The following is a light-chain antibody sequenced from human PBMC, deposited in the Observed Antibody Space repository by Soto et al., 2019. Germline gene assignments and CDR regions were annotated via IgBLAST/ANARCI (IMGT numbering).Light chain of an antibody. J-gene: IGLJ1*01. V-gene: IGLV2-11*01. CDR3: CSFAAGYTYV. CDR1: SSDVGGYNY. CDR2: DVS. Sequence: QSALTQPRSVSGSPGQSVTISSTGSSSDVGGYNYVSWYQQHPGKAPKLMIYDVSKRPSGVPDRFSGSKSDNTASLTISGLQAEDEADYYYCSFAAGYTYVFGTGTKLTVL.